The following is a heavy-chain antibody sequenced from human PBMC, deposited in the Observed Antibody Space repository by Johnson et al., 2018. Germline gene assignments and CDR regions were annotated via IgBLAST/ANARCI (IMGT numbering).Heavy chain of an antibody. CDR3: ARASTMLRDAFYI. Sequence: VQLVQSGGGLVQPGRSLRLSCAASGFTFDDYAMHWVRQGPGKGLEWVSGINWNGGSTGYADSVKGRFTISRDNAKNSLYLQMNSRRAEDTAFYYCARASTMLRDAFYILGQGTMVTVSS. J-gene: IGHJ3*02. CDR2: INWNGGST. V-gene: IGHV3-9*01. D-gene: IGHD3-10*02. CDR1: GFTFDDYA.